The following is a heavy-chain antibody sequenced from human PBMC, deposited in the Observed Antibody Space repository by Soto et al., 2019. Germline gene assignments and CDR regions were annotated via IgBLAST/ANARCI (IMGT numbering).Heavy chain of an antibody. CDR3: ARSYISGWEFDY. CDR1: GFTFSNYY. D-gene: IGHD6-19*01. V-gene: IGHV3-11*01. Sequence: PGGSLRLSCGASGFTFSNYYMSWIRQAPGKGLDWVSYISSTGRTIYYADSVKGRFTVSRGNAQNSLSLKLNSLRVEDTAVYYCARSYISGWEFDYWGQGTQVTVSA. CDR2: ISSTGRTI. J-gene: IGHJ4*02.